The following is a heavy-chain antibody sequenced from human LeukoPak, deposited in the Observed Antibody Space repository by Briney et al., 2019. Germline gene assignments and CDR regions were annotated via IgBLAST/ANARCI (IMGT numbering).Heavy chain of an antibody. J-gene: IGHJ4*02. D-gene: IGHD3-22*01. CDR3: APSSCYCPYYPDY. CDR2: INPNSGGT. Sequence: ASVKVSCKASGYTFTGYYMHGVRQAPGQGLEWMGWINPNSGGTNYAQKFQGRVTMTRDTSISTAYMELSRLRSDDTAVYYCAPSSCYCPYYPDYGGQGTLVTVSS. V-gene: IGHV1-2*02. CDR1: GYTFTGYY.